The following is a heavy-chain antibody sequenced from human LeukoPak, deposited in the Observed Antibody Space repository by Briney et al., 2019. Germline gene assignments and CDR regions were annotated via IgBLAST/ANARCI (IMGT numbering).Heavy chain of an antibody. Sequence: PGGSLRLSCAASGFTFSSYAMHWVRQAPGKGLEWVAVISYDGSNKYYADSVKGRFTISRDNSKNTLYLQMNSLRAEDTAVYYCARGTPTFWSGYYSYWGQGTLVTVSS. CDR1: GFTFSSYA. J-gene: IGHJ4*02. D-gene: IGHD3-3*01. V-gene: IGHV3-30*04. CDR3: ARGTPTFWSGYYSY. CDR2: ISYDGSNK.